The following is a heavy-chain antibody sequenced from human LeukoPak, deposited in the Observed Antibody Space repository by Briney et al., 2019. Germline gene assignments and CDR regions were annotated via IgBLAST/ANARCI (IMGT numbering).Heavy chain of an antibody. D-gene: IGHD6-13*01. J-gene: IGHJ5*02. Sequence: PGGSLRLSCAASGFTFSDYYMSWIRQAPGKGLEWVSYISSSGSTIYYADSVKGRFTISRDNAKNSLYLQMNSLRAEDTAVYYCARDRTIAAAGTFWFDPWGQGTLVTVSS. CDR3: ARDRTIAAAGTFWFDP. CDR2: ISSSGSTI. V-gene: IGHV3-11*01. CDR1: GFTFSDYY.